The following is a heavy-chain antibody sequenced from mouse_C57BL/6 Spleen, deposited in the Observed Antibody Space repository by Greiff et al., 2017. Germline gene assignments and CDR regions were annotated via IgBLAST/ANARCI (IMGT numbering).Heavy chain of an antibody. D-gene: IGHD1-2*01. CDR3: TPITTGY. Sequence: EVKVEESGGGLVQPGGSMKLSCAASGFTFSDAWMDWFRQSPEKGLGWVAEIRNTATNHATYYAESLKARFTISREDSKSSVYLQMNSLRAEDTGIYYCTPITTGYWGQGTSVTVSS. CDR2: IRNTATNHAT. J-gene: IGHJ4*01. V-gene: IGHV6-6*01. CDR1: GFTFSDAW.